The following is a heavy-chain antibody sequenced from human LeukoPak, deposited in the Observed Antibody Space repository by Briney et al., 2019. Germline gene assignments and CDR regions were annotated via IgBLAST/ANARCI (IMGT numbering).Heavy chain of an antibody. CDR3: ARLGGSGSYSPTRTYYYYGMDV. D-gene: IGHD3-10*01. CDR2: VNYSGRV. J-gene: IGHJ6*02. V-gene: IGHV4-59*08. CDR1: GGSISSYY. Sequence: SETLSLTCTVSGGSISSYYWSWIRQPPGKGLEWIGYVNYSGRVNYNPSLNSRVSISVDTSKNQFSLKLSSVTAADTAVYYCARLGGSGSYSPTRTYYYYGMDVWGQGTTVTVSS.